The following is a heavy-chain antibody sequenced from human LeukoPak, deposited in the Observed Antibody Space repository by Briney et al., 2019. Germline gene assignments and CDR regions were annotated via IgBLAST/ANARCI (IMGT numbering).Heavy chain of an antibody. CDR1: GFTFSDYY. Sequence: GSLRLSCAASGFTFSDYYMSWIRQPPGKGLEWIGEINHSGSTNYNPSLRSRVTISVDTSKNQFSLKLRYVTAADTAVYYCARVPGAMGYYYMDVWGNGTTVTVSS. CDR2: INHSGST. D-gene: IGHD2-2*01. J-gene: IGHJ6*03. V-gene: IGHV4-34*01. CDR3: ARVPGAMGYYYMDV.